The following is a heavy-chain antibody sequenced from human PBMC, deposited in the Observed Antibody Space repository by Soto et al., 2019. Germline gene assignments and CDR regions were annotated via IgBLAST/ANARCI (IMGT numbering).Heavy chain of an antibody. V-gene: IGHV3-33*01. Sequence: GGSLRLSCAASGFTFSSYGMHWVRQAPGKGLEWVAVIWYDGSNKYYADSVKGRFTISRDNSKNTLYLQMNSLRAEDTAVYYCAREYESSGYHPPVLPFWAQGTLVTVSS. CDR1: GFTFSSYG. CDR3: AREYESSGYHPPVLPF. CDR2: IWYDGSNK. J-gene: IGHJ4*02. D-gene: IGHD3-22*01.